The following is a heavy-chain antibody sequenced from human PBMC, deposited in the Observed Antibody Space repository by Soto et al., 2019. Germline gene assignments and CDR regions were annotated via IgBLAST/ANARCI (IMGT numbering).Heavy chain of an antibody. CDR3: SRDVVVGAKALNY. Sequence: LRLSCAASGFTFSNYWMTWVRQAPGKGLEWVANIREDGSEKHYVDSVKGRFTISRDNAKNSLYLQMNSLRVEDTAVYFCSRDVVVGAKALNYWGQGALVTVSS. CDR2: IREDGSEK. V-gene: IGHV3-7*01. D-gene: IGHD2-15*01. CDR1: GFTFSNYW. J-gene: IGHJ4*02.